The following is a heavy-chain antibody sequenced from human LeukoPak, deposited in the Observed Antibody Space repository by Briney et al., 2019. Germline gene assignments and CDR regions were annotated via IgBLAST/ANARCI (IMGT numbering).Heavy chain of an antibody. Sequence: PGRSLRLSCAASGFTFSSYGMHWVRQAPGKGLEWVAVISYDGSNKYYADSVKGRFTISRDNSKNTLYLQMNSLRAEDTAVYYCARDKRYFDWSYGMDVWGQGTTVTVSS. CDR1: GFTFSSYG. CDR2: ISYDGSNK. V-gene: IGHV3-30*03. D-gene: IGHD3-9*01. J-gene: IGHJ6*02. CDR3: ARDKRYFDWSYGMDV.